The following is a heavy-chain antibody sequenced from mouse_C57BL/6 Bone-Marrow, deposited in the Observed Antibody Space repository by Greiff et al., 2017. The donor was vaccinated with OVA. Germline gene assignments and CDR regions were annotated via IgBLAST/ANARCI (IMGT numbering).Heavy chain of an antibody. CDR2: IYPRSGNT. V-gene: IGHV1-81*01. J-gene: IGHJ1*03. D-gene: IGHD1-1*01. Sequence: QVQLKQSGAELARPGASVKLSCKASGYTFTSYGISWVKQRTGQGLEWIGEIYPRSGNTYYNEKFKGKATLTADKSSSTAYMELRSLTSEDSAVYFCARLDYGSNWYFDVWGTGTTVTVSS. CDR3: ARLDYGSNWYFDV. CDR1: GYTFTSYG.